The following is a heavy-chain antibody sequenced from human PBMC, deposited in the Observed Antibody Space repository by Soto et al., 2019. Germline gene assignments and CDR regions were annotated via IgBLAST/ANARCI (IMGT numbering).Heavy chain of an antibody. J-gene: IGHJ6*02. D-gene: IGHD2-2*01. CDR1: GGTFSSYA. CDR2: IVPIFDTA. CDR3: ARGGGAYCSSTSCYRSMDV. Sequence: QVQLVQSGAEVKKPGSSVKVSCKSSGGTFSSYAISWVRQAPGQGLEWMGGIVPIFDTADYAQRFQGRVTITADKSTSTAYMELSSLRSEDTAVYYCARGGGAYCSSTSCYRSMDVWGQGPTVTVSS. V-gene: IGHV1-69*06.